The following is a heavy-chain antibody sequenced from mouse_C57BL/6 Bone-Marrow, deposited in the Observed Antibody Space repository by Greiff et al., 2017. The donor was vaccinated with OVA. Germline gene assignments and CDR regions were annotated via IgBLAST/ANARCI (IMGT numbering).Heavy chain of an antibody. Sequence: GGGLVQPNGTLTLSCAASGFRFNTYAMNWVRQAPGKGLERVARIRSNSNNYATYYADSVKDRFTITSDDSESMLYLQRNNLKTEDTAMYDCVRLSTYDYDGYAMDYWGQGTSVTVSS. J-gene: IGHJ4*01. CDR1: GFRFNTYA. V-gene: IGHV10-1*01. CDR3: VRLSTYDYDGYAMDY. CDR2: IRSNSNNYAT. D-gene: IGHD2-4*01.